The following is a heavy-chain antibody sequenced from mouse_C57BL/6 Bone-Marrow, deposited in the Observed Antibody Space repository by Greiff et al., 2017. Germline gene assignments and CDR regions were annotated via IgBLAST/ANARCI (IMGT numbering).Heavy chain of an antibody. J-gene: IGHJ2*01. Sequence: VQLQQSGAELVKPGASVKISCKASGYAFSSYWMNWVKQRPGKGLEWIGQIYPGDGDTNYNGKFKGKATLTADKSSSTAYMQLSSLTSEDSAVYFCARGPSLITTVVAHDYWGQGTTLTVSS. CDR3: ARGPSLITTVVAHDY. CDR1: GYAFSSYW. CDR2: IYPGDGDT. D-gene: IGHD1-1*01. V-gene: IGHV1-80*01.